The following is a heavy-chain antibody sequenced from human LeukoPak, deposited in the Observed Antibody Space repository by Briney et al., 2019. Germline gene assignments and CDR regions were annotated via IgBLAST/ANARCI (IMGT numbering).Heavy chain of an antibody. CDR1: SGSISSSSYY. Sequence: SETLSLTCTVSSGSISSSSYYWGWIRQPPGKGLEWIGSIYYSGSTYYNPSLKSRVTISVDTSKNQFSLKLSSVTAADTAVYYCARLSYSLNAFDIWGQGTMVTVSS. CDR2: IYYSGST. CDR3: ARLSYSLNAFDI. V-gene: IGHV4-39*01. D-gene: IGHD2-15*01. J-gene: IGHJ3*02.